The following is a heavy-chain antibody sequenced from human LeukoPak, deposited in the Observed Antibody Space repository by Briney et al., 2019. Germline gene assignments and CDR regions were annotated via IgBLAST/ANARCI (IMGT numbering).Heavy chain of an antibody. V-gene: IGHV3-23*03. D-gene: IGHD3-10*01. Sequence: GRSLRLSCAASGFTFDDHGMHWVRQAPGKGLEWVSVIYSGGSTYYADSVKGRFTISRDNSKNTLYLQMNSLRAEDTAVYYCAKDPNYYGSGSSDYWGQGTLVTVSS. CDR3: AKDPNYYGSGSSDY. CDR2: IYSGGST. J-gene: IGHJ4*02. CDR1: GFTFDDHG.